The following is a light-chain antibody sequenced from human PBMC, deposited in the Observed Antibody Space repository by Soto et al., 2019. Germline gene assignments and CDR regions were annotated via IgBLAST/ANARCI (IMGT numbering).Light chain of an antibody. J-gene: IGLJ3*02. CDR1: SDDIGSYNL. CDR3: CSYAASHTLM. V-gene: IGLV2-23*01. Sequence: QSVLTQPASVSGSPGQSITISCTGTSDDIGSYNLVSWYQQYPGKAPKVLIYEDTKRPSGVSNRFSGSKSGNTASLTISGLQAEDESSYYCCSYAASHTLMFGGGTKLTVL. CDR2: EDT.